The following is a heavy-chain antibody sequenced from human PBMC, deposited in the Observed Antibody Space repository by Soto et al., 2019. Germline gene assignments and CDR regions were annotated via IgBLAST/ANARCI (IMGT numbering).Heavy chain of an antibody. CDR1: GFTFDDYT. J-gene: IGHJ4*02. V-gene: IGHV3-43*01. CDR3: AKDFGIEYSSSSGGFDY. D-gene: IGHD6-6*01. Sequence: GGSLRLSCAASGFTFDDYTMHWVRQAPGKGLEWVSLISWDGGSTYYADSVKGRFTISRDNSKNSLYLQMNSLRTEDTALYYCAKDFGIEYSSSSGGFDYWGQGTLVTVSS. CDR2: ISWDGGST.